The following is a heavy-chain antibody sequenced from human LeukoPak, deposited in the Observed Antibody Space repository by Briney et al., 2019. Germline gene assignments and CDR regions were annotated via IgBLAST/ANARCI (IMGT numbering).Heavy chain of an antibody. J-gene: IGHJ4*02. CDR2: IYYSGST. V-gene: IGHV4-59*08. Sequence: SETLSLTCTVSGGSISSYYWSWIRQPPGKGLEWIGYIYYSGSTNYNPSLKSRVTISVDTSKNQFSLKLSSVTAADTAVYYCARQGSGYFDWLSAFDYWGQGTLVTVSS. D-gene: IGHD3-9*01. CDR1: GGSISSYY. CDR3: ARQGSGYFDWLSAFDY.